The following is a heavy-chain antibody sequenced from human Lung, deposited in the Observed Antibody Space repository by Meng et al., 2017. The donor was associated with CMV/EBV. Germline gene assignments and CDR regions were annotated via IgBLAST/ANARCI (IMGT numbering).Heavy chain of an antibody. J-gene: IGHJ4*02. CDR3: ARAVSAVADSPFDY. CDR2: ISYDESKK. D-gene: IGHD6-19*01. V-gene: IGHV3-30-3*01. Sequence: LSCAASGCTLNWVRQAPGKGLEWVAVISYDESKKYYADSVKGRFTISRDNFKDTLYLQMNSLRVDDTAVYYCARAVSAVADSPFDYWGRGALVTVSS. CDR1: GCTL.